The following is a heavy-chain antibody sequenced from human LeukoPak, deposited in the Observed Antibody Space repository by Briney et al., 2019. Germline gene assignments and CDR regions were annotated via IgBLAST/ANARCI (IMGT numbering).Heavy chain of an antibody. CDR3: ARHLYYYDSRWLSYFDY. J-gene: IGHJ4*02. CDR1: GGSISGDS. Sequence: SETLSLTCTVSGGSISGDSWSWSRQPPGEGLEWIGNMYNSGGTKYNPPLMSRVIISVDTSKNQFSLKLSSVTAADTAMYYCARHLYYYDSRWLSYFDYWAQGPLVTASS. D-gene: IGHD3-22*01. CDR2: MYNSGGT. V-gene: IGHV4-59*08.